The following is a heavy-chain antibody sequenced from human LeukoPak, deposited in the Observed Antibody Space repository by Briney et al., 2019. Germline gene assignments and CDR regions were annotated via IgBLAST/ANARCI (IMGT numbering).Heavy chain of an antibody. D-gene: IGHD2-15*01. Sequence: SETLSLTCTVSGASLSSYFWSWIRQPAGKGLEWIGRFYTGGSTHFNTSLKSRLTMSANTSTKHFSLRLRSVTAADTAVYYCARETSRGLDHWGQGILVTVSS. CDR2: FYTGGST. J-gene: IGHJ4*02. CDR3: ARETSRGLDH. CDR1: GASLSSYF. V-gene: IGHV4-4*07.